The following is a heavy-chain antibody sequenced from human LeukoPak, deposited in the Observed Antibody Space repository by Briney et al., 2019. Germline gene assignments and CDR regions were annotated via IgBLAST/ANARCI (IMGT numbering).Heavy chain of an antibody. Sequence: SVKVSCKASGGSFNSYVITWVRQVPGQGLEWMGRIIPILNVANFAQKFQGRVTITADKSTNTAHMELSSLRSEDTAVYYCARRGDDPMATPFDYWGQGTLVTVSS. CDR3: ARRGDDPMATPFDY. CDR2: IIPILNVA. V-gene: IGHV1-69*04. D-gene: IGHD5-24*01. J-gene: IGHJ4*02. CDR1: GGSFNSYV.